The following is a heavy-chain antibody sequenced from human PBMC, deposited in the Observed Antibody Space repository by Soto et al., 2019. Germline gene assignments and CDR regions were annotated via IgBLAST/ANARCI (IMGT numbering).Heavy chain of an antibody. D-gene: IGHD3-22*01. Sequence: EVQLVESGGGLVQPGGSLRLSCAASGFTFSSYWMHWVRQAPGKGLVWVSRINSDGSSTSYADSVKGRFTISRDNAKNTLYLQMNSLRAEDTAVYYCARGPTYYYDSSGYPFDPWGQGTLVTVSS. V-gene: IGHV3-74*01. J-gene: IGHJ5*02. CDR2: INSDGSST. CDR3: ARGPTYYYDSSGYPFDP. CDR1: GFTFSSYW.